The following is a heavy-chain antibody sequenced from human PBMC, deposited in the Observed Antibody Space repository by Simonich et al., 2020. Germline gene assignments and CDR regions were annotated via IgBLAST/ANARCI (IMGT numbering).Heavy chain of an antibody. Sequence: QLQLQESGPGLVKPSETLSLTCTVSGGSISSSSYYWGWIRQPPGKGLEWIGSIYYRASTYYNPSLKSRVTISVDTSKNQFSLKLSSVPAADTAVYYCARHAGFAFDIWGQGTMVTVSS. CDR2: IYYRAST. CDR3: ARHAGFAFDI. V-gene: IGHV4-39*01. D-gene: IGHD6-13*01. CDR1: GGSISSSSYY. J-gene: IGHJ3*02.